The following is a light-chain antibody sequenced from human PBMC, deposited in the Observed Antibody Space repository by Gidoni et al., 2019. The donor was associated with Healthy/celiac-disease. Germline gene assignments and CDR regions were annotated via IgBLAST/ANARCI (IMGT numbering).Light chain of an antibody. CDR2: TAS. CDR3: QQYNSYSYT. J-gene: IGKJ2*01. Sequence: DIQMTQSPSTLSASVGDRVTITCRPSQSISSWLAWYQQKPGKAPKLLIYTASSLESGVPSRFSGSGSGTEFTLTISSLQPDDFATYYCQQYNSYSYTFGQGTKLEIK. CDR1: QSISSW. V-gene: IGKV1-5*03.